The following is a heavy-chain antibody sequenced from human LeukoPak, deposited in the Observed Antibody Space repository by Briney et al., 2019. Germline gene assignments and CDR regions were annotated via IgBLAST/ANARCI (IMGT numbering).Heavy chain of an antibody. CDR3: ARGKVTTLFGAFDI. CDR2: IYYSGST. Sequence: PSETLSLTCTVSGGSISSYYWSWIRQPPGKGLEWIGYIYYSGSTNYNPSLKSRVTISVDTSKNQFSLKLSSVTAADTAVYYCARGKVTTLFGAFDIWGQGTMVTVSS. D-gene: IGHD4-17*01. CDR1: GGSISSYY. J-gene: IGHJ3*02. V-gene: IGHV4-59*01.